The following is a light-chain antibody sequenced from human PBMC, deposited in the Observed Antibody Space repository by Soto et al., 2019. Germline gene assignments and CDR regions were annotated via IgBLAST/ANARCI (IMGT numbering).Light chain of an antibody. J-gene: IGKJ2*01. CDR2: DAS. V-gene: IGKV3-15*01. CDR1: QSVSSY. Sequence: EIVMTQSPATLSVSPGERATLSCRASQSVSSYLAWYQQKPGLPPRLLIYDASTRATGRPDRFSGSGSGTDFTRTIGSLQPADFAVYYCQQYINWPPLHTVGRGTKLEI. CDR3: QQYINWPPLHT.